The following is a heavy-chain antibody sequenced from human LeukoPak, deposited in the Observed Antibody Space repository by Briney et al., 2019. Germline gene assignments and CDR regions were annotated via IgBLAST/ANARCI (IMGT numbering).Heavy chain of an antibody. V-gene: IGHV4-31*03. Sequence: SETLSLTCTVSGGSISSGGYYWSWIRQHPGKGLEWIGYIYYSGSTYHNPSLKSRVTISVDTSKNQFSLKLSSVTAADTAVYYCARVSGYSKLPDYWGQGTLVTVSS. CDR1: GGSISSGGYY. J-gene: IGHJ4*02. CDR3: ARVSGYSKLPDY. CDR2: IYYSGST. D-gene: IGHD4-11*01.